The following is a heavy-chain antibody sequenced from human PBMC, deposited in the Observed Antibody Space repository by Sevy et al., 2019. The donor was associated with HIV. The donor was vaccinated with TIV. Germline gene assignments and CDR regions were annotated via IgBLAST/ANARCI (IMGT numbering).Heavy chain of an antibody. V-gene: IGHV4-4*07. Sequence: SETLSLTCTVSDGSISSYYWTWIRQPANKELEWIGRISRSGNIKYNPSLKSRVTMSVDTSKNHFSLKLSSVTAADTAVYYCARETFYDSSGYYYSWFDPWGQGTLVTVSS. CDR2: ISRSGNI. D-gene: IGHD3-22*01. J-gene: IGHJ5*02. CDR3: ARETFYDSSGYYYSWFDP. CDR1: DGSISSYY.